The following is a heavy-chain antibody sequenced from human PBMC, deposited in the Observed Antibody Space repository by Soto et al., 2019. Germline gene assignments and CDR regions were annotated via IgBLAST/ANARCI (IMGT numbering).Heavy chain of an antibody. CDR3: ARDGATQMWRPWYFDL. V-gene: IGHV3-30-3*01. CDR1: GFTFSNYA. CDR2: VSHDGNNQ. D-gene: IGHD2-21*01. Sequence: QVQLVESGRGVVQPGRSLRLSCAVSGFTFSNYAMHWVRQAPGKGLEWVAIVSHDGNNQYYADSAKGRFTISRDNSENTLYLQMNSLRTEDTAVFYCARDGATQMWRPWYFDLWGRGTLVTVSS. J-gene: IGHJ2*01.